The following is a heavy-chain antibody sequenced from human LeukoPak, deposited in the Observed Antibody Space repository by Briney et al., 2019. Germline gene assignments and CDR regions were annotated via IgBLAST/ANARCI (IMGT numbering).Heavy chain of an antibody. D-gene: IGHD3-22*01. J-gene: IGHJ4*02. CDR1: GDSINSLDL. V-gene: IGHV4-4*02. CDR2: MYLSGTT. Sequence: SETLSLTCTVSGDSINSLDLWSWVRQPPGKGLEWIGEMYLSGTTHSNPSVKSRVTISIDKSKNQFFLNLSSVTAANTAVYYCAGLVGRYSSGLYYYYFDYWGQGTLVTVSS. CDR3: AGLVGRYSSGLYYYYFDY.